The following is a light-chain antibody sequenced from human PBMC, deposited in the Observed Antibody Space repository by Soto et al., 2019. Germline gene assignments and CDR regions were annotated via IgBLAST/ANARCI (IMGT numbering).Light chain of an antibody. Sequence: DIQMTQSPSTLSASVGDRVTITCRASQSVRSWLAWYQQKPGKAPKILIYKASDLESGVPSRFSGSGSGTEFTLTISSLQPDDFATYYCQQYHSYSYTFGQGTKLDIK. CDR3: QQYHSYSYT. V-gene: IGKV1-5*03. J-gene: IGKJ2*01. CDR1: QSVRSW. CDR2: KAS.